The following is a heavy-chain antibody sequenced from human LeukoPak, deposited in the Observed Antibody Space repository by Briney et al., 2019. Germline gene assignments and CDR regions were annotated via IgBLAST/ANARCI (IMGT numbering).Heavy chain of an antibody. V-gene: IGHV1-2*02. J-gene: IGHJ6*03. D-gene: IGHD6-13*01. CDR3: ARRTGQQSGKNYYYYYMDV. Sequence: ASVKVSCKASGYTFTGYYMHWVRQAPGQGLEWMGWINPNSGGTNYAQKFQGRVTMTRDTSISTAYMELSRLRSDDTAVYYCARRTGQQSGKNYYYYYMDVWGKGTTVTVSS. CDR2: INPNSGGT. CDR1: GYTFTGYY.